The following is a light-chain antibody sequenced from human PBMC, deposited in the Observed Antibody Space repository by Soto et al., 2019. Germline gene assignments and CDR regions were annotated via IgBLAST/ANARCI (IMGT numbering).Light chain of an antibody. V-gene: IGKV3-20*01. J-gene: IGKJ3*01. CDR2: GAS. Sequence: EIVLTQSPGTLSLSPGEGATLSCRASQSVSNNYLAWYQQKPGQAPRLLISGASNRATGIPDRFSGSGSGTDFTLALRRLEPEDFAVYSCQQYGTSPFPFGPGPKVDIK. CDR3: QQYGTSPFP. CDR1: QSVSNNY.